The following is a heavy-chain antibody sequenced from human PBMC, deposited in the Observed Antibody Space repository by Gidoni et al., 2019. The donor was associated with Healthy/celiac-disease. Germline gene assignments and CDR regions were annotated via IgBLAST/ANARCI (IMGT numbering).Heavy chain of an antibody. CDR2: ISYDGSNK. D-gene: IGHD2-15*01. CDR3: AKDLPHSPTYCSGGSCYLNYYYGMDV. CDR1: GFTFSSYG. V-gene: IGHV3-30*18. J-gene: IGHJ6*02. Sequence: QVQLVESGGGVVQPGRSLRLSCAASGFTFSSYGMHWVRQAPGKGLEWFAVISYDGSNKYYADSVKGRFTISRDNSKNTLYLQMNSLRAEDTAVYYCAKDLPHSPTYCSGGSCYLNYYYGMDVWGQGTTVTVSS.